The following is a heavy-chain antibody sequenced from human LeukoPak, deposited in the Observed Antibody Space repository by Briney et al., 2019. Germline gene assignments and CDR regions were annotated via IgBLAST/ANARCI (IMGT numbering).Heavy chain of an antibody. Sequence: ASVKVSCKASGYTFTSYYMHWVRQAPGQGLEWMGIINPSGGSTSYAQKFQGRVTMTRDTSTSTVYMELSSLRSEDTVVYYCARGGHPRGHYDAFDIWGQGTMVTVSS. CDR1: GYTFTSYY. CDR3: ARGGHPRGHYDAFDI. D-gene: IGHD3-10*01. V-gene: IGHV1-46*01. CDR2: INPSGGST. J-gene: IGHJ3*02.